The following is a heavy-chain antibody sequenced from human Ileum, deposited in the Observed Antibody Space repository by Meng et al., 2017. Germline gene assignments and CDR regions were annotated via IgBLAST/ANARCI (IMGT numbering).Heavy chain of an antibody. J-gene: IGHJ4*02. CDR1: GGSVSSNIAA. D-gene: IGHD3-3*01. Sequence: GQLQQSGPGLVKPSPTLSLTCAVSGGSVSSNIAAWNWIRQSPLRGLEWLGRTYYRSKWYSEYAVSVKSRISITPDTSKNQFSLQMNSVTPEDTAVYYCASGSGSLDYWGPGTLVTVSS. CDR3: ASGSGSLDY. V-gene: IGHV6-1*01. CDR2: TYYRSKWYS.